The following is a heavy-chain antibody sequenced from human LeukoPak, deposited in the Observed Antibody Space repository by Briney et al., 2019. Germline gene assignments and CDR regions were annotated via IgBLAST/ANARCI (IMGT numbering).Heavy chain of an antibody. J-gene: IGHJ1*01. CDR3: TTEDSGGWKDPYEYFQH. CDR1: GFTFSNAW. V-gene: IGHV3-15*01. Sequence: KPGGSLRLSCAASGFTFSNAWMSWVRQAPGKGLEWVGRIKSKTDGGTTDYAAPVKGRFTISRDDSKNTLYLQMNSLKTEDTAVYYCTTEDSGGWKDPYEYFQHWGQGTLVTVSS. CDR2: IKSKTDGGTT. D-gene: IGHD6-19*01.